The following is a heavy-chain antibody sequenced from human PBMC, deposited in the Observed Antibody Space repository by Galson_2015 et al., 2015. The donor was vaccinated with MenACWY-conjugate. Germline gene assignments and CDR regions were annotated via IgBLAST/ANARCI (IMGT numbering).Heavy chain of an antibody. CDR3: ATIDFCSGYYSRVDYFDY. D-gene: IGHD3-3*01. CDR2: IDPSDSYT. V-gene: IGHV5-10-1*01. J-gene: IGHJ4*02. Sequence: QSGAEVKKPGESLRISCKGSGYSFTSYWISWVRQMPGKGLEWMGRIDPSDSYTNYSPSFQGHVTISADKSISTAYLQWSSLKASDTAMYYCATIDFCSGYYSRVDYFDYWGQGTLVTVSS. CDR1: GYSFTSYW.